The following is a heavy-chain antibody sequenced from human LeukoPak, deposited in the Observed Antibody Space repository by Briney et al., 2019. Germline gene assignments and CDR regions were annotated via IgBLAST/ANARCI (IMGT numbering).Heavy chain of an antibody. CDR1: GYTFTGYY. D-gene: IGHD1-26*01. CDR3: ARGGVGATSDFDY. J-gene: IGHJ4*02. CDR2: INPNSGGT. V-gene: IGHV1-2*02. Sequence: ASVKVSCKASGYTFTGYYIHWVRQAPGQGLEWMGWINPNSGGTNYAQKFQGRVTMNRDASISTAYMELSRLRSDDPAVYYCARGGVGATSDFDYWGQGTLVTVSS.